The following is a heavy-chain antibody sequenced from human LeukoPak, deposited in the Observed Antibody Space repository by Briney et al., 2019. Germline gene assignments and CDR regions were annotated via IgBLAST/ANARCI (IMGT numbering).Heavy chain of an antibody. V-gene: IGHV3-7*01. Sequence: GGTLRLSCAASGFTFSSYWMSWVRQAPGKGLEWVANIKQDGSEKYYVDSVKGRFTISRENAKNSLYLQMNRLRAEDTAVYYCAGGSFGVVIRYYYYYYYMDVWGKGTTVSVSS. D-gene: IGHD3-3*01. CDR2: IKQDGSEK. J-gene: IGHJ6*03. CDR1: GFTFSSYW. CDR3: AGGSFGVVIRYYYYYYYMDV.